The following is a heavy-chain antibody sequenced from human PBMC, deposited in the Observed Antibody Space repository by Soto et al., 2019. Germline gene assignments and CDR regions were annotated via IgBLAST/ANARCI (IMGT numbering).Heavy chain of an antibody. V-gene: IGHV3-23*01. Sequence: EVQLLESGGDLVQPGGALRLSCVASGFSFSDQAMTRVRQAPGKGLEWISGISASGGSIYYSDSVKGRFTISRDDSEIRLHLQMNNLRAEDTAVYFCANVGPFFYDTTGRGGAFEIWGQGTMVTVSS. CDR2: ISASGGSI. D-gene: IGHD3-22*01. CDR1: GFSFSDQA. J-gene: IGHJ3*02. CDR3: ANVGPFFYDTTGRGGAFEI.